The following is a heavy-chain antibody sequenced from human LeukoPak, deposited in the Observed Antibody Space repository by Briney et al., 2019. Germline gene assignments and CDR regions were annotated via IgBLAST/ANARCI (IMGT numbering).Heavy chain of an antibody. CDR3: ARNCGGGANCYNLFGMDV. Sequence: SVKVSCKASGDSFDIYVINWVRQAPGQGLEWMGRIIPIFNTANYAQRFQGRVTITADKSTTTAYMELTNLRSDDTAVYFCARNCGGGANCYNLFGMDVWGQGTTVTVSS. CDR2: IIPIFNTA. D-gene: IGHD2-21*01. J-gene: IGHJ6*02. CDR1: GDSFDIYV. V-gene: IGHV1-69*06.